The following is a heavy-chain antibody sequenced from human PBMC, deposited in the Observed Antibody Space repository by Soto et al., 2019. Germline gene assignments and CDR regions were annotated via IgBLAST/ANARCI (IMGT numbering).Heavy chain of an antibody. V-gene: IGHV4-59*08. J-gene: IGHJ6*02. D-gene: IGHD3-10*01. CDR1: GGSISSYY. Sequence: QVQLQESGPGLVKPSETLSLSCTVSGGSISSYYWSWFRQSPGKRMEWIGYVHHSWGSSYNPSLQSRVARSLATSKSQFSLKLTSVTATDTAVYYCARQGFGPLHGLVDVWGQGTTVTVSS. CDR2: VHHSWGS. CDR3: ARQGFGPLHGLVDV.